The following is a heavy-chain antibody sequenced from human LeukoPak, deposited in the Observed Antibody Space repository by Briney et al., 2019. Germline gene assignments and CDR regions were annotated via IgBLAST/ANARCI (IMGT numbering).Heavy chain of an antibody. V-gene: IGHV3-33*06. Sequence: GGSLRLSCAASGFTFSSYGMHWVRQAPGKGLEWVAVIWYDGSNKYYADSVKGRFTISRDNSKNTLYLQMNSLRAEDTAVYYCAKSEHSSGWYYYWGQGTLVTVSS. CDR1: GFTFSSYG. CDR2: IWYDGSNK. CDR3: AKSEHSSGWYYY. D-gene: IGHD6-19*01. J-gene: IGHJ4*02.